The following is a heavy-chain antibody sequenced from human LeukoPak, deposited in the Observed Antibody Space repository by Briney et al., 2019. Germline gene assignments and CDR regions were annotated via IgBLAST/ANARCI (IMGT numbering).Heavy chain of an antibody. CDR1: GFTFSSYA. CDR3: ARAVEGLQFR. Sequence: GGSPRLSCAASGFTFSSYAMHWVRQAPGKGLEWVAVISYDGSNKYYADSVKGRFTISRDNSKNTLYLQMNSLRAEDTAVYYCARAVEGLQFRGGQGTLVTVSS. V-gene: IGHV3-30*04. J-gene: IGHJ4*02. D-gene: IGHD5-24*01. CDR2: ISYDGSNK.